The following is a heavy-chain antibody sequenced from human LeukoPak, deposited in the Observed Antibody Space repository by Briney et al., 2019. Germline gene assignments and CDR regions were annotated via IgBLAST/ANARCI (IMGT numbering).Heavy chain of an antibody. Sequence: GGSLRLSCAASGFSFGSYWMHWVRQAPGKGLVWVSRMNSDGSTTDYADSVKGRFTISRDNAKNSLYLQMNSLRAEDTAVYYCARAYYDFWSGYGRFDYWGQGTLVTASS. CDR1: GFSFGSYW. CDR2: MNSDGSTT. J-gene: IGHJ4*02. V-gene: IGHV3-74*01. D-gene: IGHD3-3*01. CDR3: ARAYYDFWSGYGRFDY.